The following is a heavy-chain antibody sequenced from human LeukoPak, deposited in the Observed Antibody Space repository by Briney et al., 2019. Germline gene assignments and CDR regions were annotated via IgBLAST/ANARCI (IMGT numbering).Heavy chain of an antibody. J-gene: IGHJ4*02. Sequence: SETLSLTCTVSGDSIISRNYYWGWIRQPPGKGLEWIGSIYYSGSTYYNPSLKSRVTISVDTSKNQFSLKLSSVTAADTAVYYCARQRLSWGQGTLVTVSS. CDR1: GDSIISRNYY. V-gene: IGHV4-39*01. CDR2: IYYSGST. D-gene: IGHD2-21*01. CDR3: ARQRLS.